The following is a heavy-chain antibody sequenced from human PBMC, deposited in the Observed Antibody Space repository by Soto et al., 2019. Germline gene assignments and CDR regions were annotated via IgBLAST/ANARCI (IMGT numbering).Heavy chain of an antibody. J-gene: IGHJ3*02. Sequence: GASVKVSCKASGYTFTSYGISWVRQAPGQGLEWMGWISAYNGNTNYAQKLQGRVTMTTDTSTSTAYMELRSLRSDDTAVYYCARGEYYYGSGSYSPYAFDIWGQGTMVTVSS. D-gene: IGHD3-10*01. CDR2: ISAYNGNT. V-gene: IGHV1-18*01. CDR1: GYTFTSYG. CDR3: ARGEYYYGSGSYSPYAFDI.